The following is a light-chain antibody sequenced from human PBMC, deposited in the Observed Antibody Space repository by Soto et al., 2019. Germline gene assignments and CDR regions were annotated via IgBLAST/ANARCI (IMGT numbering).Light chain of an antibody. CDR3: QQYNNWPLT. CDR2: GAS. Sequence: EILMTQSPATLSVSPGERATLSCRASQSVSSNLAWYQQKPGQAPRLLIYGASTRATGIPARFSGSGSGTAFTLTLRRLQYEAFAVHSGQQYNNWPLTFGGGTKVEIK. V-gene: IGKV3-15*01. J-gene: IGKJ4*01. CDR1: QSVSSN.